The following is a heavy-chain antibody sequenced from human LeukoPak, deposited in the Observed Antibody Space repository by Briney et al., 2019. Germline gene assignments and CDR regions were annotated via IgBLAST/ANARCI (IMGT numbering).Heavy chain of an antibody. J-gene: IGHJ6*03. CDR1: GFTFDDYA. V-gene: IGHV3-7*01. CDR2: IKQDGSEK. D-gene: IGHD6-13*01. Sequence: GGSLRLSCAASGFTFDDYAMHWVRQAPGKGLEWVANIKQDGSEKYYVDSVKGRFTISRDNAKNSLYLQMNSLRAEDTAVYYCARVSGSWYKFFYYYYYMDVWGKGTTVTVSS. CDR3: ARVSGSWYKFFYYYYYMDV.